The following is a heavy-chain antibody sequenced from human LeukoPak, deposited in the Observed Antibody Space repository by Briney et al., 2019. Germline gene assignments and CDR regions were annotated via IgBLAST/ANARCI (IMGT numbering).Heavy chain of an antibody. Sequence: PGGSLRLSCAASGFTFYSSGMGWVRQAPGKGLEWVSAISGSGGATYYAGSVKGRFTVSRDDSKNTLYLQMNSLRAEDTAVYYCAIEQWELKNWGQGTLVTVSS. V-gene: IGHV3-23*01. CDR1: GFTFYSSG. D-gene: IGHD1-26*01. J-gene: IGHJ4*02. CDR2: ISGSGGAT. CDR3: AIEQWELKN.